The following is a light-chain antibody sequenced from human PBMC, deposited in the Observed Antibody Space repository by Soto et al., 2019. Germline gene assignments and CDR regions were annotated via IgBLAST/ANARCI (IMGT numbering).Light chain of an antibody. Sequence: EIVLTQSPGSLSLSPGERATLSCRASQSVSSNFFAWYQQQPGQAPRLLIFGASVRATGVPDRFSGSGSVTDFTLTISRLEPEDSAVYYCHQFDSSLTFGQGTKVEI. CDR1: QSVSSNF. J-gene: IGKJ1*01. CDR2: GAS. CDR3: HQFDSSLT. V-gene: IGKV3-20*01.